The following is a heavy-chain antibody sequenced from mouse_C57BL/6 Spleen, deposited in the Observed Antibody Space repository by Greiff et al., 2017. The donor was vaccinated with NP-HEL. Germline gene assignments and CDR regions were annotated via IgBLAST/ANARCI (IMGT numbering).Heavy chain of an antibody. V-gene: IGHV1-64*01. CDR2: IHPNSGST. J-gene: IGHJ3*01. CDR3: ARSGYSNFSWFAD. Sequence: QVQLQQPGAELVKPGASVKLSCKASGYTFTSYWMHWVKQRPGPGLEWIGLIHPNSGSTNYNEKFKSKATLTVDKSSSTAYMQLSSLTSEDSAVYYCARSGYSNFSWFADWGQGTLVTVSA. CDR1: GYTFTSYW. D-gene: IGHD2-5*01.